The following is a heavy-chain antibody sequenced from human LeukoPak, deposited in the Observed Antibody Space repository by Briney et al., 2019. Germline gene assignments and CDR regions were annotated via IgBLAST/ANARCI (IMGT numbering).Heavy chain of an antibody. D-gene: IGHD6-19*01. CDR1: GFTFSDYY. J-gene: IGHJ4*02. Sequence: GGSLRLSCAASGFTFSDYYMSWIRQAPGKGLEWVSYISRSGSTIYYADSVKGRFTISRDNAKNSLYLQMNSLRAEDTAVYYCAREGQAYSSTGGGYYFDYWGQGTLVTVSS. CDR2: ISRSGSTI. CDR3: AREGQAYSSTGGGYYFDY. V-gene: IGHV3-11*04.